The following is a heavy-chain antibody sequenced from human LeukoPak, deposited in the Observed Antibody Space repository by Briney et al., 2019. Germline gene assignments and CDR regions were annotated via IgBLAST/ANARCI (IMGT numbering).Heavy chain of an antibody. V-gene: IGHV5-51*01. CDR2: IYPGDSDT. D-gene: IGHD3-10*01. CDR3: ARLWFRGAEGPDYYYYGMDV. CDR1: GYSFTSYW. J-gene: IGHJ6*02. Sequence: GESLKISCKGAGYSFTSYWIGWVRQMPGKGLEWMGIIYPGDSDTRYSPSFQGQVTISADKSISTAYLQWSSLKASDTAMYYCARLWFRGAEGPDYYYYGMDVWGQGTTVTVSS.